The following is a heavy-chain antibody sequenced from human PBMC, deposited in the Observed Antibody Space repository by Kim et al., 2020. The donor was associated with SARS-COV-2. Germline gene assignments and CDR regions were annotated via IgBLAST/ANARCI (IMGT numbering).Heavy chain of an antibody. V-gene: IGHV3-53*01. CDR3: VRDLGVDAGRAGYWYFDL. Sequence: GGSLRLSCAASGLTVSRNYMTWVRQAPGKGLECGAVIYSSGIAYYADSVKGRFTIYRDDSKNTLYLQMNSLSVEDTAVYHCVRDLGVDAGRAGYWYFDLWGRGTLVTVSS. CDR1: GLTVSRNY. CDR2: IYSSGIA. D-gene: IGHD2-8*01. J-gene: IGHJ2*01.